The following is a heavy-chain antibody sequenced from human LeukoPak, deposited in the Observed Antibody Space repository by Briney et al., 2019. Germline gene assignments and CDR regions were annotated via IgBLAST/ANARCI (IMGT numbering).Heavy chain of an antibody. Sequence: GESLKISCKGSGYSFTSYWIGWVRQMPGKGLELMGIIYPGDSDTRYSPSFQGQVTISADKSISTAYLQWSSLKASDTAMYYCARRDSRHSSSWYLSYWFDPWGQGTLVTVSS. J-gene: IGHJ5*02. CDR3: ARRDSRHSSSWYLSYWFDP. CDR2: IYPGDSDT. V-gene: IGHV5-51*01. CDR1: GYSFTSYW. D-gene: IGHD6-13*01.